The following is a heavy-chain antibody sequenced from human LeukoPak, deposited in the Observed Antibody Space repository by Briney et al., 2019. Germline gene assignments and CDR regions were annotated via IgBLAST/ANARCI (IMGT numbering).Heavy chain of an antibody. V-gene: IGHV4-39*01. CDR3: ARHLSDYYGSPAGYFDY. J-gene: IGHJ4*02. CDR1: GGSISSSSYY. CDR2: IYYSGST. Sequence: SETLSLTCTVSGGSISSSSYYWGWIRQPPGKGLEWIGCIYYSGSTYYNPSLKSRVTISVDTSKNQFSLKLSSVTAADTAVYYCARHLSDYYGSPAGYFDYWGQGTLVTVSS. D-gene: IGHD3-10*01.